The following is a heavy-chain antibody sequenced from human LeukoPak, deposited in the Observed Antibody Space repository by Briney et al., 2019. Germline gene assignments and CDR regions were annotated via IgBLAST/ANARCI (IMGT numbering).Heavy chain of an antibody. Sequence: GGSLTGYSAAYGFTFNSYAWSWVPQAPGQGRRWVSDISGSGGSTDYEDPGTGRLTISRGNSKNTLYLQMNSLRAEDTAVNYCAKWFMVVDATWDLGYFEYWGQGTLVTVS. CDR2: ISGSGGST. D-gene: IGHD2-15*01. CDR3: AKWFMVVDATWDLGYFEY. CDR1: GFTFNSYA. J-gene: IGHJ4*02. V-gene: IGHV3-23*01.